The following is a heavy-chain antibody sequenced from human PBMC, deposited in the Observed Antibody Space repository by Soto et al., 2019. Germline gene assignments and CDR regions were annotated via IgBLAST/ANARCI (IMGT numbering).Heavy chain of an antibody. CDR3: AHIPPHAEPEYYFGY. D-gene: IGHD3-10*01. CDR2: IYWDDDK. V-gene: IGHV2-5*02. Sequence: QNTLKESGPTPVKPTQTLTLTFTFSGFSLSTSGVGVGWIRQPPGKALELLALIYWDDDKRSSPSLKSRLTITKDTSKNQVVHTMTNMDAVDTATYYCAHIPPHAEPEYYFGYWGQGTLVTVSS. CDR1: GFSLSTSGVG. J-gene: IGHJ4*02.